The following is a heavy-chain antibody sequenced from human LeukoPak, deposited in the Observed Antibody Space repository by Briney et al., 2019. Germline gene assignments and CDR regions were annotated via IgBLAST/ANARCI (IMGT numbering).Heavy chain of an antibody. V-gene: IGHV4-34*01. CDR3: ARAYYYGSGSYGPRRNYYYMDV. Sequence: SETLSLTCAVYGGSFSGYYWSWIRQPPGKGLEWIGEINHSGSTNYNPSLKSRVTISVDTSKNQFSLKLSSVTAADTAVYYCARAYYYGSGSYGPRRNYYYMDVWGKGTTVTVSS. CDR2: INHSGST. D-gene: IGHD3-10*01. J-gene: IGHJ6*03. CDR1: GGSFSGYY.